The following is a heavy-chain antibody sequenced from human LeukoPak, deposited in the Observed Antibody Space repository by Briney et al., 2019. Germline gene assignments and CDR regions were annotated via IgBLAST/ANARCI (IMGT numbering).Heavy chain of an antibody. CDR2: INHSGST. CDR1: GGSFSGYY. CDR3: ARWGAYYFDY. Sequence: SETLSLTCAVYGGSFSGYYWSWIRQPPGKGLEWIGEINHSGSTNYNPSLKSRVTISVDTSKNQFSLKLSSVTAADTAVYYCARWGAYYFDYWGQGTLVTVSS. J-gene: IGHJ4*02. V-gene: IGHV4-34*01. D-gene: IGHD3-16*01.